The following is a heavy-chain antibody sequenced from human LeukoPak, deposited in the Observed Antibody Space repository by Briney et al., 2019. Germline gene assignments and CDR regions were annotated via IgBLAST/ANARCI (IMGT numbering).Heavy chain of an antibody. CDR1: GFTFRTYA. CDR2: IGNSGDST. Sequence: GGSLRLSCAASGFTFRTYAMTWVRQAPGKGLQWVSSIGNSGDSTYYADSVKGRFTISRDNSKNTLYLQMNSLRAEDTAVYYCGQDSSSLLYYYYGMDVWGQGTTVTVSS. D-gene: IGHD6-13*01. V-gene: IGHV3-23*01. CDR3: GQDSSSLLYYYYGMDV. J-gene: IGHJ6*02.